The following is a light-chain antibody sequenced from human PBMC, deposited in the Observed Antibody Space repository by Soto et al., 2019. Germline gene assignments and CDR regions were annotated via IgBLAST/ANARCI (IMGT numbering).Light chain of an antibody. J-gene: IGLJ1*01. CDR1: SSDIGAHNL. CDR3: SSYAGRDNYV. CDR2: GDT. Sequence: QSVLTQPPSASGSPGQSVTISCSGTSSDIGAHNLVSWYQQHPGKAPKLLIWGDTNRPSGVPHRFSGSKSANTASLTVSGLHAEDEADYYCSSYAGRDNYVFGTGTKLTVL. V-gene: IGLV2-8*01.